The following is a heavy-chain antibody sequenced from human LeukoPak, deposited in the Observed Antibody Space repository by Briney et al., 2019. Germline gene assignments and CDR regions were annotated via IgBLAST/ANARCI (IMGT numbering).Heavy chain of an antibody. V-gene: IGHV1-69*06. Sequence: ASVKVSCKASGYTFTSYDINWVRQAPGQGLEWMGGIIPIFGTANYAQKFQGRVTITADKSTSTAYMELSSLRSEDTAVYYCAIAYYYDSSGLKYYFDYWGQGTLVTVSS. D-gene: IGHD3-22*01. CDR3: AIAYYYDSSGLKYYFDY. CDR2: IIPIFGTA. CDR1: GYTFTSYD. J-gene: IGHJ4*02.